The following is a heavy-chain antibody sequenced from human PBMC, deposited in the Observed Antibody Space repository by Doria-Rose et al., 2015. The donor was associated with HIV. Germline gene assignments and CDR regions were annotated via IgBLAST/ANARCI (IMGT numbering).Heavy chain of an antibody. Sequence: QVQLQQWGVGLLKPSETLSLTCAVYGGPLSGYHWSWIRQPPGRGLEWIGEINHSGSTNYNPSLQSRFNISVDTSKNQFSLNLTSVTAADTAIYYCARRAHYYSMGLGYSHHWGQGTLVTVSS. D-gene: IGHD1-26*01. CDR1: GGPLSGYH. J-gene: IGHJ1*01. CDR2: INHSGST. CDR3: ARRAHYYSMGLGYSHH. V-gene: IGHV4-34*01.